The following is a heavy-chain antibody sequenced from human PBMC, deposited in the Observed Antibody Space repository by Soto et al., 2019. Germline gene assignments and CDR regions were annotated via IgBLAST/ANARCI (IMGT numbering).Heavy chain of an antibody. CDR3: ARDHNEYDFWSGYYGGSYYYMDV. V-gene: IGHV3-33*01. Sequence: ESGGGVVQPGRSLRLSCAASGFTFSSYGMHWVRQAPGKGLEWVAVIWYDGSNKYYADSVKGRFTISRDNSKNTLYLQMNSLRAEDTAVYYCARDHNEYDFWSGYYGGSYYYMDVWGKGTTVTVSS. CDR1: GFTFSSYG. J-gene: IGHJ6*03. D-gene: IGHD3-3*01. CDR2: IWYDGSNK.